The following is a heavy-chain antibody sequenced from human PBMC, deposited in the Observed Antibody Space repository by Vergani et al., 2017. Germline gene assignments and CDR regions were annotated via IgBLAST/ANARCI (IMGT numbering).Heavy chain of an antibody. Sequence: QVQLVESGGGLVKPGGSLRLSCAASGFTFSDYYMSWIRQAPGKGLEWVSYISSSGSTIYYADSVKGRFTISRDNAKNSLYLQMNSLRAEDTAVYYCARDRRGYCSSTSCATPRGRFDPWGQGTLVTVSS. D-gene: IGHD2-2*01. V-gene: IGHV3-11*01. J-gene: IGHJ5*02. CDR3: ARDRRGYCSSTSCATPRGRFDP. CDR1: GFTFSDYY. CDR2: ISSSGSTI.